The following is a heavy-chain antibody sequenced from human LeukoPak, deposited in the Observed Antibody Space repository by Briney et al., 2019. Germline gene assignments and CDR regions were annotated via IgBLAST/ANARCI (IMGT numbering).Heavy chain of an antibody. CDR1: GFTFSSYG. V-gene: IGHV3-30*02. D-gene: IGHD1-26*01. J-gene: IGHJ4*02. CDR2: IRYDGSIK. CDR3: ARGLRVGATLSY. Sequence: GGSLRLSCAASGFTFSSYGMHWVRQAPGKGLEWVAFIRYDGSIKYYADSVKGRFTISRDNSKNTLYLQMNSLRAEDTAVYYCARGLRVGATLSYWGQGTLVTVSS.